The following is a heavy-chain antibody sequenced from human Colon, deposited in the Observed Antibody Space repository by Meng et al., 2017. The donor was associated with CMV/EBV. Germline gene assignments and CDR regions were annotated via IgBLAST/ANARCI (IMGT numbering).Heavy chain of an antibody. D-gene: IGHD3-10*01. Sequence: GGSLRLSCAASGFTFSSYMMNWVRQAPGKGLVWVSRISSGGATTNYADSVRGRFTVSRDNAKKMLYLQMNSLRAEDTAVYFCAPITVVRGVLSMDVWGLGTTVTVSS. CDR1: GFTFSSYM. CDR2: ISSGGATT. V-gene: IGHV3-74*01. J-gene: IGHJ6*02. CDR3: APITVVRGVLSMDV.